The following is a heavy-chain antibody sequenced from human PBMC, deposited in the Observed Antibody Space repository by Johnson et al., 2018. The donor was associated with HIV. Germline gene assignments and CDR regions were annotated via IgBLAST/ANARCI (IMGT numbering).Heavy chain of an antibody. CDR1: GFTFSSYA. CDR3: ARGLMITFGGVIVPYVFDI. Sequence: QEQLVESGGGVVQPGRSLRLSCAASGFTFSSYAMHWVRQAPGKGLEWVAVISYDGSNKYYADSVKGRFTISRDNSKNTLYLQMNSLRAEDTALYYCARGLMITFGGVIVPYVFDIWGQGTMVTVSS. D-gene: IGHD3-16*02. CDR2: ISYDGSNK. V-gene: IGHV3-30*04. J-gene: IGHJ3*02.